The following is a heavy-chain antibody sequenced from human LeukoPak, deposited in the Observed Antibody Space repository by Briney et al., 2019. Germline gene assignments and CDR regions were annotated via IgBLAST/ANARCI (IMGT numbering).Heavy chain of an antibody. CDR1: GYTFTSYA. V-gene: IGHV1-3*01. CDR2: INAGNGNT. Sequence: ASVKVSCKASGYTFTSYAMHWVRQAPGQRLEWMGWINAGNGNTKYSQKFQGRVTITADESTSTAYMELSSLRSEDTAVYYCARAAAAGLGGLDYWGQGTLVTVSS. J-gene: IGHJ4*02. CDR3: ARAAAAGLGGLDY. D-gene: IGHD6-13*01.